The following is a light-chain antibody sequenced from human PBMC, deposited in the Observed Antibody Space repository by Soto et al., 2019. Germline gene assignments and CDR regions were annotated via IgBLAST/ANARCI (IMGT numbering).Light chain of an antibody. Sequence: EVVLTQSPATLSLSPGERATLSCRASQGVRAYIAWYQQRPDQAPRLLIYDASKRATGVPARFSGSGSGTDFTITISSLEPEDVALYYCQHRARWPWTFGQGTKVEIK. CDR1: QGVRAY. J-gene: IGKJ1*01. V-gene: IGKV3-11*01. CDR3: QHRARWPWT. CDR2: DAS.